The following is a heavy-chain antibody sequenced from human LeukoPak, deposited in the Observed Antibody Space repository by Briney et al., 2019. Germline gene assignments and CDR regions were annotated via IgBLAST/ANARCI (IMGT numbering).Heavy chain of an antibody. J-gene: IGHJ4*02. CDR1: GFTFDDYA. CDR2: ISWNNGSI. CDR3: AKGRSKYQLPIDY. V-gene: IGHV3-9*01. D-gene: IGHD2-2*01. Sequence: PGRSLRLPCAASGFTFDDYAMHWVRQAPGKGLEWFSGISWNNGSIDYADSVKGRFTISRDNAKNSLYLQMNSLRAEDTALYYCAKGRSKYQLPIDYWGQGTLVTVSS.